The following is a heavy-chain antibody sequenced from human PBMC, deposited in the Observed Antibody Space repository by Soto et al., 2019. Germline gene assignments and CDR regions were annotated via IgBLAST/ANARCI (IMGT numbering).Heavy chain of an antibody. CDR1: GYTFTSYD. V-gene: IGHV1-8*01. CDR2: MNPNSGNT. Sequence: ASVKVSCKASGYTFTSYDINWVRQATGQGLEWMGWMNPNSGNTGYAQKFQGRVTMTRNTSISTAYMELSSLRSEDTAVYYCARPSRITMVRGVYYMDVWGKGTTVTVSS. J-gene: IGHJ6*03. D-gene: IGHD3-10*01. CDR3: ARPSRITMVRGVYYMDV.